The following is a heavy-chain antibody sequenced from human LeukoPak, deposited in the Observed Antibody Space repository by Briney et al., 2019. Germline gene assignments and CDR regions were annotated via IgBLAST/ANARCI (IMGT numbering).Heavy chain of an antibody. CDR2: INHSGST. CDR3: ARGNTRYYYDSSGYYYRD. J-gene: IGHJ4*02. Sequence: SETLSLTCAVYGGSFRGYYWSWIRQPPGKGLEWFGEINHSGSTNYNPSLKSRVTISVDTSKNQFSLKLSSVTAAGTAVYYCARGNTRYYYDSSGYYYRDWGQGTLVTVSS. D-gene: IGHD3-22*01. CDR1: GGSFRGYY. V-gene: IGHV4-34*01.